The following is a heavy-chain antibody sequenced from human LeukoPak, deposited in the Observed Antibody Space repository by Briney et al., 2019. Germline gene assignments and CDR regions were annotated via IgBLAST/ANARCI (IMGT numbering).Heavy chain of an antibody. Sequence: QPGGSLRLSCAASGFTFTSYAMSWVRQAPGKGLEWVSAISGSGGSTYHADSVKGRFTISRDNSKNTLYLQMNSLRAEDTAVYYCAKDDTVVNTPPFDPWGQGTLVTVSS. CDR1: GFTFTSYA. D-gene: IGHD4-23*01. J-gene: IGHJ5*02. CDR3: AKDDTVVNTPPFDP. V-gene: IGHV3-23*01. CDR2: ISGSGGST.